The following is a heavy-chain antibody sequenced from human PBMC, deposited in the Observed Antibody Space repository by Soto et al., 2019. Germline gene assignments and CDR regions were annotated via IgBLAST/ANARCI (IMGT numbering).Heavy chain of an antibody. CDR2: IYYSGTT. CDR3: ARGGWSLDF. J-gene: IGHJ4*02. V-gene: IGHV4-59*01. D-gene: IGHD6-19*01. CDR1: GGSINSYY. Sequence: QVQLQESGPGLVKPSETLSLTCTVSGGSINSYYWSWIRQPPGKGLEWIGYIYYSGTTNYNPSLKSRVTISVDTSKNQFSLKLTSVTAADTAVYYCARGGWSLDFWGQGTLVTVSS.